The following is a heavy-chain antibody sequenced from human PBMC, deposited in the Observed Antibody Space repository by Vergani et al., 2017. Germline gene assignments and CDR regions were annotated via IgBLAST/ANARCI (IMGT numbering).Heavy chain of an antibody. D-gene: IGHD6-13*01. CDR3: ARGLGYSSSRDIDY. J-gene: IGHJ4*02. CDR1: GGSISSYY. CDR2: IYYSGST. Sequence: QVQLQESGPGLVKPSETLSLTCTVSGGSISSYYWSWIRQPPGKGLEWIGYIYYSGSTNYNPSLKSRVTISVDTSKNQFSLKLSSVTAADTAVYYCARGLGYSSSRDIDYWGQGTLVTVSS. V-gene: IGHV4-59*01.